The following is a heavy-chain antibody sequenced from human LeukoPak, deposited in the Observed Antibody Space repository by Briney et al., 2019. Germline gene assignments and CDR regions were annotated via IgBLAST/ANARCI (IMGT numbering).Heavy chain of an antibody. CDR1: GFTFSSYE. J-gene: IGHJ4*02. Sequence: PGGSLRLSCAASGFTFSSYEMNWVRQAPGKGLEWVSYISSSGSTIYYADSVKGRFTISRDNSKNPLYLQMNSLRAEDTALYYCAKEGAAASFDYWGQGTLVTVSS. V-gene: IGHV3-48*03. D-gene: IGHD6-13*01. CDR2: ISSSGSTI. CDR3: AKEGAAASFDY.